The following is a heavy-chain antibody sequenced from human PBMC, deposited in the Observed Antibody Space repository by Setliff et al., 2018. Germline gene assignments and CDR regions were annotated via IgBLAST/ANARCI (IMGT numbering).Heavy chain of an antibody. CDR2: INPSGTT. J-gene: IGHJ4*02. CDR3: RFWSYVYKNDY. V-gene: IGHV4-34*01. CDR1: GASFSDYY. D-gene: IGHD3-16*01. Sequence: SETLSLTCTVYGASFSDYYWGWIRQPPGKGLEWIAEINPSGTTNYIPSLKSRLTISVDTSKGQFSLKLISVTAADTAVYYCRFWSYVYKNDYWAQGTLVTVSS.